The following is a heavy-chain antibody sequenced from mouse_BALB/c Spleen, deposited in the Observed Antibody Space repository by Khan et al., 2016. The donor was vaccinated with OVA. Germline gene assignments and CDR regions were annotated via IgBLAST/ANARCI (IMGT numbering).Heavy chain of an antibody. CDR2: IAPGSGST. CDR1: GYTFTSYW. V-gene: IGHV1S41*01. CDR3: ARSNYYGSGLYAMDY. Sequence: ERGMPGAAVTLSCKASGYTFTSYWINWIKQRPGQGLEWIGRIAPGSGSTSSNDMFKGKATLTVDASSSTAYIQLSSLSSEDSAVYFCARSNYYGSGLYAMDYWGQGTSVTVSS. D-gene: IGHD1-1*01. J-gene: IGHJ4*01.